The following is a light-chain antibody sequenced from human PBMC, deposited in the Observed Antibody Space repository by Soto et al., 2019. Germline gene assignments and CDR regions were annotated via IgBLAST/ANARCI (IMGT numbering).Light chain of an antibody. CDR1: SSDVGGYNY. CDR2: DVS. J-gene: IGLJ1*01. CDR3: SSYTSSNTYV. V-gene: IGLV2-14*03. Sequence: QSVLTQPASVSGSPGQSITISCTGTSSDVGGYNYVSWYQHHPGKAPQLMIYDVSNRPSGVSNRFSGSKSGNTASLTISGLQAEDEADYYCSSYTSSNTYVFGTGTKVTVL.